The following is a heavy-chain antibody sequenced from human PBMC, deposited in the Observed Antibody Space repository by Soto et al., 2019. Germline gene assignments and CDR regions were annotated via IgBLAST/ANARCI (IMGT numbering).Heavy chain of an antibody. CDR1: GFTISSYG. CDR2: ISYDGSNK. D-gene: IGHD6-19*01. CDR3: AKDGSSGWSVDYYYYDGMGV. V-gene: IGHV3-30*18. Sequence: QVQLVESGGGVVQPGRSLRLSCAASGFTISSYGMHWVRQAPGKGLEWVAVISYDGSNKYYADAVKGRFTISRDNSKNTLYLQMNSLRAEDTAVYYFAKDGSSGWSVDYYYYDGMGVWGQGTTVTVSS. J-gene: IGHJ6*02.